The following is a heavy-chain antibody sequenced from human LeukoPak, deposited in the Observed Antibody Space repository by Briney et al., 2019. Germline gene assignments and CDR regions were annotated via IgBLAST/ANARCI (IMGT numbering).Heavy chain of an antibody. CDR3: AKTPRALLLFGVLARGYFDY. D-gene: IGHD3-10*01. Sequence: PGGSLRLSCAASGFTFSSYGMHWVRQAPGKGLEWVAFIRYDGSNKYYADSVKGRFTISRDNSKNTLYLQMNSLRAEDTAVYYCAKTPRALLLFGVLARGYFDYLGQGTLVTVSS. J-gene: IGHJ4*02. V-gene: IGHV3-30*02. CDR1: GFTFSSYG. CDR2: IRYDGSNK.